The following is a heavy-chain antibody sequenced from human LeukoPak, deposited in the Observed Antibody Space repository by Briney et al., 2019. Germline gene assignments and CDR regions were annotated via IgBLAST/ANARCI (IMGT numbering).Heavy chain of an antibody. CDR2: MNHSGST. V-gene: IGHV4-34*01. CDR1: GGSFSDYY. D-gene: IGHD3-16*02. J-gene: IGHJ3*02. CDR3: AKLQQALFIVAKAFDI. Sequence: SETLSLTCAVYGGSFSDYYWSWIRQPPGKGLEWIGEMNHSGSTNYNPSLKSRGTISVDTSKNQFSLKLSSVTAADTAVYYCAKLQQALFIVAKAFDIWGQGTMVTVSS.